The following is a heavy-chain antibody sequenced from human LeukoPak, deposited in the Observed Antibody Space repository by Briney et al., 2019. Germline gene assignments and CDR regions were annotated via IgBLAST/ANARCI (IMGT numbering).Heavy chain of an antibody. Sequence: SETLSLTCTVSGGSISSSSYYWGWIRQPPGKGLEWIGSIYYSGSTYYNPSLKNRVTISVDTSKNQFSLKLSSVTAADTAVYYCANEMATMGIFDYWGQGTLVTVSS. CDR3: ANEMATMGIFDY. J-gene: IGHJ4*02. CDR2: IYYSGST. CDR1: GGSISSSSYY. V-gene: IGHV4-39*01. D-gene: IGHD5-24*01.